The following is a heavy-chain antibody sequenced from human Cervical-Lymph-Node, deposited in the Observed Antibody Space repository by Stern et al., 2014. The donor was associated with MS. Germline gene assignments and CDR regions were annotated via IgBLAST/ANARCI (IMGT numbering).Heavy chain of an antibody. V-gene: IGHV3-33*01. CDR3: ARGNWNYEGMGY. D-gene: IGHD1-7*01. CDR1: GFTFRNYG. Sequence: QVQLGQSGGGVVQPGRSLRLSCAASGFTFRNYGMHWVRQAPGKGLEWLAVIWYDGNKKYYADSVKGRFTISRDNSKNTLFLQMSSLTAEDTALYYCARGNWNYEGMGYWGQGTLVTVSS. J-gene: IGHJ4*02. CDR2: IWYDGNKK.